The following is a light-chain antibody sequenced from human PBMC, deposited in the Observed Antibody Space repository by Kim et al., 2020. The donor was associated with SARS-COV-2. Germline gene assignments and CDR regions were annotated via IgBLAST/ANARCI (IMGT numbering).Light chain of an antibody. J-gene: IGLJ1*01. Sequence: PGQSTTIPCTGTGSDVVAYNYVSWYQRLPGKAPKLMIYDVSRRLSGVSHRFSGSRSGNMASLTISGLQAEDEADYYCSSYTISNYVFGTGTKVTVL. CDR2: DVS. CDR3: SSYTISNYV. V-gene: IGLV2-14*03. CDR1: GSDVVAYNY.